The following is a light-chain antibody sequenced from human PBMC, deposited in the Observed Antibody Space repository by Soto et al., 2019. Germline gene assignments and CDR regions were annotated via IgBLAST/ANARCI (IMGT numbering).Light chain of an antibody. J-gene: IGLJ1*01. Sequence: QSALTQPASVSGAPGQTITISCTGTSSEFGGDNHVSCDQIHPGKAPKLIMYEVTSRPSGVSYRFSGSKSGNSASLTISGLQAEDEADYYCSSYASSSSYAFGGGTKVTVL. V-gene: IGLV2-14*01. CDR2: EVT. CDR1: SSEFGGDNH. CDR3: SSYASSSSYA.